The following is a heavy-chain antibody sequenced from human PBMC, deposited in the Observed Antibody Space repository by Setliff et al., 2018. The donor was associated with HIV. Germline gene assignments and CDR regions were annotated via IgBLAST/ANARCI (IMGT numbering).Heavy chain of an antibody. CDR2: IGYSGST. J-gene: IGHJ3*02. D-gene: IGHD1-26*01. V-gene: IGHV4-59*01. Sequence: LSLTCTVSGGSINYYYWNWIRQSPGKGLEWIGFIGYSGSTSYNPSLNSRVTISVDTSKNQFSLKLSSVSTADTAVYYCARWGENSGRPDWRAFDIWGQGTTVTVSS. CDR1: GGSINYYY. CDR3: ARWGENSGRPDWRAFDI.